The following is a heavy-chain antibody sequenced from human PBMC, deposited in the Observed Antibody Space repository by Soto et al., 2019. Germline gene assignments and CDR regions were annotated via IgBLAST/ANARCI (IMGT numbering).Heavy chain of an antibody. D-gene: IGHD3-10*01. CDR2: FRTSGDGGTT. J-gene: IGHJ4*02. CDR1: GVTFSSYS. Sequence: GSLRLSCAASGVTFSSYSMSWVRQAPGKGLEWVSGFRTSGDGGTTYYADSVKGRFTISRDNSKNMLFLQMNSLRAEDTAIYYCAKKVNSGPGSQYFDYWGQGTLVTVSS. CDR3: AKKVNSGPGSQYFDY. V-gene: IGHV3-23*01.